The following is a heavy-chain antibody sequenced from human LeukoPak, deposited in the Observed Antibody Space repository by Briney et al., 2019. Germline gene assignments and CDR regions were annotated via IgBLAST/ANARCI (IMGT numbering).Heavy chain of an antibody. V-gene: IGHV4-34*01. D-gene: IGHD3-10*02. CDR2: INHSGST. CDR3: ARVKGDYVRGWGPFDY. CDR1: GGSISSGGYY. J-gene: IGHJ4*02. Sequence: ASETLSLTCAVSGGSISSGGYYWSWLRQPPGKGLEWIGEINHSGSTNYNPSLKSRVTISVDTSKNQFSLKLSSVTAADTAVYYCARVKGDYVRGWGPFDYWGQGTLVTVSS.